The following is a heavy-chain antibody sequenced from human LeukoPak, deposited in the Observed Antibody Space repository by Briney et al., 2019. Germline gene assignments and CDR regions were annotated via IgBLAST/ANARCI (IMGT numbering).Heavy chain of an antibody. CDR1: GFTFSSYG. J-gene: IGHJ3*02. CDR3: AKDSWSRNGIYDPFDI. CDR2: IWYDGSNK. Sequence: PGGSLRLSCAASGFTFSSYGMHWVRQAPGKGLEWVAVIWYDGSNKYYADSVKGRFTISRDNSKNTLSLQMNSLRLEDTAVYYCAKDSWSRNGIYDPFDIWGQGTMVIVSS. V-gene: IGHV3-33*03. D-gene: IGHD2/OR15-2a*01.